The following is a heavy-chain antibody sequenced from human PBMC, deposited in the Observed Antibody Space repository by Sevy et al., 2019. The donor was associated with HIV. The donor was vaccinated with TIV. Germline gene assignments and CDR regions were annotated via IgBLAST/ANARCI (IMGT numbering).Heavy chain of an antibody. D-gene: IGHD3-10*01. Sequence: GSLRLSCAASGFTFRTYAMTWVRQAPGKGLEWVSVMGGRGGDKYYADSVKGRFTISRDNSNNTLYLQRNSLRAEDTAVYYCAKDRVSGTYYTGDFDYWGQGTLVTVSS. J-gene: IGHJ4*02. CDR3: AKDRVSGTYYTGDFDY. CDR2: MGGRGGDK. V-gene: IGHV3-23*01. CDR1: GFTFRTYA.